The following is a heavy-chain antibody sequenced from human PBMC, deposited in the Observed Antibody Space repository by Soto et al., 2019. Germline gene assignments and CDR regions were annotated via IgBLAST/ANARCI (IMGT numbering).Heavy chain of an antibody. J-gene: IGHJ4*02. CDR1: GGTFSNSP. CDR3: ASGDYGDLFFRY. D-gene: IGHD4-17*01. CDR2: IIPFLSTT. V-gene: IGHV1-69*01. Sequence: QVQLVQSGAEVKKPGSSVKVSCEASGGTFSNSPISWVRQAPGQGLEWLGGIIPFLSTTNYAQKFRGRVTITADESTSTAYMELTYLTSADTAFYYCASGDYGDLFFRYWGQGTLVTVSS.